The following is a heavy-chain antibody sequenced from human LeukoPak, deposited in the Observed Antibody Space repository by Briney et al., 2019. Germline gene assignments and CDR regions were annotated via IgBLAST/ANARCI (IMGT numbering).Heavy chain of an antibody. J-gene: IGHJ4*02. CDR2: IYTSGST. Sequence: SETLSLTCTVSGGSISSGSYYWRWIRQPAGKGLEWIGRIYTSGSTNYNPSLKSRVTISVDTSKNQFSLKLSSVTAADTAVYYCARSNDVGATVDYWGQGTLVTVSS. CDR3: ARSNDVGATVDY. D-gene: IGHD1-26*01. V-gene: IGHV4-61*02. CDR1: GGSISSGSYY.